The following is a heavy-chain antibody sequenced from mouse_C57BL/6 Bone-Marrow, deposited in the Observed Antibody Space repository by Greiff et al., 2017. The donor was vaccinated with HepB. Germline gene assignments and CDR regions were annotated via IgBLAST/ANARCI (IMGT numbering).Heavy chain of an antibody. CDR3: ARPPFGSSYGYFDV. Sequence: QVQLQQPGAELVKPGASVKMSCKASGYTFTSYWITWVKPRPGQGLEWIGDIYPGSGSTNYNEKFKSKATLTVDTSSSTAYMQLSSLTSEDSAVYYCARPPFGSSYGYFDVWGTGTTVTVSS. CDR1: GYTFTSYW. J-gene: IGHJ1*03. CDR2: IYPGSGST. V-gene: IGHV1-55*01. D-gene: IGHD1-1*01.